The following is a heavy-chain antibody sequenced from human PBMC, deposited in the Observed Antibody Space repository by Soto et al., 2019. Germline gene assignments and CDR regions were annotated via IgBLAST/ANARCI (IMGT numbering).Heavy chain of an antibody. CDR3: ARGVIAARAYYFDY. V-gene: IGHV3-23*01. CDR2: ISTSAGST. CDR1: GVTFSSYA. J-gene: IGHJ4*02. D-gene: IGHD6-6*01. Sequence: PGGSLRLCCAASGVTFSSYAMSWVRQTPGKGLEWVSAISTSAGSTYYADSVKGRFTISRDNSKNTLYLQMTSLRAEDTAVYYCARGVIAARAYYFDYWGQGTLVTVSS.